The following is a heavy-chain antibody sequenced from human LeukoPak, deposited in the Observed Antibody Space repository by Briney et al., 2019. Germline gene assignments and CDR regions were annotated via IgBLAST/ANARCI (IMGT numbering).Heavy chain of an antibody. J-gene: IGHJ4*02. CDR1: GGSISGYY. CDR3: AVGPFDYDILTGYYSD. V-gene: IGHV4-59*01. D-gene: IGHD3-9*01. CDR2: IYYSGST. Sequence: SETLSLTCTVSGGSISGYYWSWIRQPPGKGLEWIGYIYYSGSTNYNPSLKSRVTISVDTSKNQFSLKLSSVTAADTAVYYCAVGPFDYDILTGYYSDWGQGTLVTVSS.